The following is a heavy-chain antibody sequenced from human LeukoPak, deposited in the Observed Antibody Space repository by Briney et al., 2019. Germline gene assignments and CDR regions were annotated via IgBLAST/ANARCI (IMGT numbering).Heavy chain of an antibody. D-gene: IGHD2-2*01. V-gene: IGHV3-23*01. Sequence: GGSLRLSCAASGFTFSSYAMNWVRQAPGKGLEWVSTISVSGGSTYYADSVKGRFTISRDNAKNTLYLQMNSLRAEDTAVYYCARDPVPGYCSSTSCLRTDAFDIWGQGTMVTVSS. CDR1: GFTFSSYA. CDR3: ARDPVPGYCSSTSCLRTDAFDI. CDR2: ISVSGGST. J-gene: IGHJ3*02.